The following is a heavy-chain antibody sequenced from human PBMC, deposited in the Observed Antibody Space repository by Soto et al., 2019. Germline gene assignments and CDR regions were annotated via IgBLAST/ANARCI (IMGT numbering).Heavy chain of an antibody. D-gene: IGHD3-3*01. V-gene: IGHV1-3*01. J-gene: IGHJ6*02. Sequence: ASVKVSCKASGYTFTSYAMHWVRQAPGRRLEWMGWINAGNGNTKYSQKFQGRVTITRDTSASTAYMELSSLRSEDTAVYYCARAGVTYYDFWSGYSGYYYYGMDVWGQGTTVTVSS. CDR3: ARAGVTYYDFWSGYSGYYYYGMDV. CDR2: INAGNGNT. CDR1: GYTFTSYA.